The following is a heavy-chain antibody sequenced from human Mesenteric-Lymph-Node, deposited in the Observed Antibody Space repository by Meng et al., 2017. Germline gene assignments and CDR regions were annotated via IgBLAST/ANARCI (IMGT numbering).Heavy chain of an antibody. Sequence: GESLKISCAASGFTFSSYSMNWVRQAPGKGLEWVSSISSSSSYIYYADSVKGRFTISRDNAKNSLSLQLNSLRAEDTAVYYCARDMGDSSGYYYVVHFDYWGQGNRVTGLL. J-gene: IGHJ4*02. V-gene: IGHV3-21*01. CDR2: ISSSSSYI. D-gene: IGHD3-22*01. CDR1: GFTFSSYS. CDR3: ARDMGDSSGYYYVVHFDY.